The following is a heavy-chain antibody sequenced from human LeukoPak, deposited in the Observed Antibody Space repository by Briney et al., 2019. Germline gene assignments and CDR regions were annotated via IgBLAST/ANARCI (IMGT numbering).Heavy chain of an antibody. J-gene: IGHJ4*02. V-gene: IGHV4-59*01. D-gene: IGHD6-13*01. CDR1: GGSISGYY. CDR3: ARGSKAAPGTFDY. Sequence: TSETLSLTCTVSGGSISGYYWSWIRQPPGKGLEWIGCISYSGNTNYNFSLKSRVTMSLDTSKNQFSLKLSSVTAADTAVYYCARGSKAAPGTFDYWGQGTLVTVSS. CDR2: ISYSGNT.